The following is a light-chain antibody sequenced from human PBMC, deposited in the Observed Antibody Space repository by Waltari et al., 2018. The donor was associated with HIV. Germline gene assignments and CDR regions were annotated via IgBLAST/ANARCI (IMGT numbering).Light chain of an antibody. CDR2: DNK. CDR1: SSNIGNNY. Sequence: QSVLTQPPSVSAAPGQKVTISCSGSSSNIGNNYVSWYQQLPGTAPKLLIFDNKKRPSGIPDRFSGSKSGTSATLGITGLQTGDEADYYCGTWDGSLSAVVFGGGTKLTVL. J-gene: IGLJ2*01. V-gene: IGLV1-51*01. CDR3: GTWDGSLSAVV.